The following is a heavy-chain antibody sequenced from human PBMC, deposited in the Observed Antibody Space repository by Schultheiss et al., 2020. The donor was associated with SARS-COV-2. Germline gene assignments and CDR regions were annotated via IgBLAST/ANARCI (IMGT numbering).Heavy chain of an antibody. CDR1: GGSISSSSYY. CDR3: ARGGPGEGSTGAIGDY. V-gene: IGHV4-39*07. D-gene: IGHD3-10*01. Sequence: SETLSLTCTVSGGSISSSSYYWGWIRQPPGKGLEWIGSIYHSGSTNYNPSLKSRVTISVDTSKNQFSLKLSSVTAADTAVYYCARGGPGEGSTGAIGDYWGQGTLVTVSS. CDR2: IYHSGST. J-gene: IGHJ4*02.